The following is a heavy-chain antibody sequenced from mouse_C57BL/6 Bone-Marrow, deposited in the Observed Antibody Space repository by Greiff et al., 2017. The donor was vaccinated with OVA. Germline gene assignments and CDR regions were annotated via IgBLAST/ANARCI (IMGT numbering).Heavy chain of an antibody. CDR3: ARIPYYYGSPLFDY. Sequence: EVQLQESGPGLVKPSQSLSLTCSVTGYSITSGYYWNWIRQFPGNKLEWMGYISYDGSNNYNPSLKNRISITRDTSKNQFFLKLNSVTTEDTATYYCARIPYYYGSPLFDYWGQGTTLTVSS. D-gene: IGHD1-1*01. J-gene: IGHJ2*01. CDR1: GYSITSGYY. CDR2: ISYDGSN. V-gene: IGHV3-6*01.